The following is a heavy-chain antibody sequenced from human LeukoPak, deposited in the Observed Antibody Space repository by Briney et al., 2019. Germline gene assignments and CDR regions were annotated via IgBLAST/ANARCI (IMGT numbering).Heavy chain of an antibody. CDR2: VSGSGGTT. J-gene: IGHJ4*02. CDR1: GCPFSSYA. Sequence: GGSLRLSCAASGCPFSSYARSWVRQAPGKGLEWVSGVSGSGGTTYYADTVKGRFTISRDNSKRTLYLQMTSLRAEDTAVYYCAKSDYYDSSGHPSSFEYWGQGTLVTVSS. CDR3: AKSDYYDSSGHPSSFEY. D-gene: IGHD3-22*01. V-gene: IGHV3-23*01.